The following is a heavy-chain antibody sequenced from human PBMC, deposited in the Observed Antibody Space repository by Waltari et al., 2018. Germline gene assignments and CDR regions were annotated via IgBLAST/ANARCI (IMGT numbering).Heavy chain of an antibody. CDR2: IYYSMST. Sequence: QLQLQESGPGLVKPSETLSLTCTVSGGSISSSSYYWGWVRQPPGKGLDWIGSIYYSMSTYNNPSLKRRCTISGDTSKNQFSLKLSAVTAADTAVYYCARTGDDYGDYVDYWGQGTLVTVSS. D-gene: IGHD4-17*01. J-gene: IGHJ4*02. CDR3: ARTGDDYGDYVDY. CDR1: GGSISSSSYY. V-gene: IGHV4-39*07.